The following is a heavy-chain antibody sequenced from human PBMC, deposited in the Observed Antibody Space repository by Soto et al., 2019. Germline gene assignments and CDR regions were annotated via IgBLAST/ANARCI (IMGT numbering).Heavy chain of an antibody. J-gene: IGHJ4*02. CDR2: VKPDGSDK. CDR3: ARGTTSGATYFDY. V-gene: IGHV3-7*03. CDR1: GFTFIKYW. Sequence: PGGSLRLSCSLSGFTFIKYWMNWVRQAPGKGLEWVARVKPDGSDKWYVDSVRGRFTISRDNAKNSLYLQMNSLRVEDTAVYYCARGTTSGATYFDYWGQRTLVTLSA. D-gene: IGHD5-12*01.